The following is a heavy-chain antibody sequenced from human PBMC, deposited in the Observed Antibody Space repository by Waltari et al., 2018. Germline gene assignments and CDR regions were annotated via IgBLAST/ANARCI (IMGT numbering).Heavy chain of an antibody. CDR3: GTLEAVAS. Sequence: EVEVAESGGELVQPGGSLRLSCTASGFTLSPYCMHWVRQVPGKGLVWVAGVKDDASRTTYADPVRGRFTISRDNGSNTVHLQRACLRAEETAVYYCGTLEAVASWLQGTLVTVSS. CDR2: VKDDASRT. V-gene: IGHV3-74*03. CDR1: GFTLSPYC. J-gene: IGHJ5*02.